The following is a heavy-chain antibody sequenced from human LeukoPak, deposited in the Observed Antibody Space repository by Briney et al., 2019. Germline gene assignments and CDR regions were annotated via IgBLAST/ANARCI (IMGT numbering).Heavy chain of an antibody. CDR2: INHSGST. CDR3: ARDDTQLAGDAFDI. Sequence: PSETLSLTCAVYGGSFSGYYWSWIRQPPGKGLEWIGEINHSGSTNYNPSLKSRVTTSVDTSKKHFSLKLSSVTAADTAVYYCARDDTQLAGDAFDIWGQGTMVTVSS. V-gene: IGHV4-34*01. CDR1: GGSFSGYY. J-gene: IGHJ3*02. D-gene: IGHD6-6*01.